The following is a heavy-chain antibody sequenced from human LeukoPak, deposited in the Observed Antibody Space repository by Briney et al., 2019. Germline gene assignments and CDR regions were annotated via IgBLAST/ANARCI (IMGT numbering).Heavy chain of an antibody. V-gene: IGHV4-31*02. Sequence: IGYIYYSGSTYYNPSLKSRVTISVDTSKNQFSLKLSSVTAADTAVYYCASGSIAAAGYFQHWGQGTLVTVSS. D-gene: IGHD6-13*01. J-gene: IGHJ1*01. CDR3: ASGSIAAAGYFQH. CDR2: IYYSGST.